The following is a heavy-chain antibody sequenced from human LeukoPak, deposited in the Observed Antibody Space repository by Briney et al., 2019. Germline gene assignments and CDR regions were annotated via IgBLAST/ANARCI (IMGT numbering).Heavy chain of an antibody. Sequence: PGWALRLSCASSVFTFSDYYMSWIRQAPGKGLDGVSYISSSGRTIYYADSVKGRFTISRDNAKNSLYLQMNSLRAEDTAVYYCARRLMITFGGDYSFDYWGQGTLVTVSS. D-gene: IGHD3-16*01. V-gene: IGHV3-11*01. CDR3: ARRLMITFGGDYSFDY. CDR2: ISSSGRTI. J-gene: IGHJ4*02. CDR1: VFTFSDYY.